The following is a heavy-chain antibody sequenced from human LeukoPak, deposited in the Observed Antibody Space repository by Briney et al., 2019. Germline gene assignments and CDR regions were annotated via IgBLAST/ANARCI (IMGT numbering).Heavy chain of an antibody. CDR2: INHSGST. D-gene: IGHD3-10*01. CDR1: GGSFSGYY. J-gene: IGHJ6*03. Sequence: SETLSLTCAVYGGSFSGYYWSWIRQPPGKGLEWIGEINHSGSTNYSLSLKSRVTISVDTSKNQFSLKLSSVTAADTAVYYCARGNKLLWFGEYHYMDVWGKGTTVTVSS. CDR3: ARGNKLLWFGEYHYMDV. V-gene: IGHV4-34*01.